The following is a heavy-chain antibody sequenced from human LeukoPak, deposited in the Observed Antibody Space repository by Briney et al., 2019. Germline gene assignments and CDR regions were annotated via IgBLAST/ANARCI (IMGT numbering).Heavy chain of an antibody. CDR1: GGSISSSNW. CDR3: ARVSSGATTVDY. Sequence: PSETLSLTCAVSGGSISSSNWWSWVRQPPGKGLEWIGEIYHSGSTNYNPSLKSRVTISVDRSKNQFSLKLSSVTAADTAVYYCARVSSGATTVDYWGQGTLVTVSS. J-gene: IGHJ4*02. CDR2: IYHSGST. V-gene: IGHV4-4*02. D-gene: IGHD1-26*01.